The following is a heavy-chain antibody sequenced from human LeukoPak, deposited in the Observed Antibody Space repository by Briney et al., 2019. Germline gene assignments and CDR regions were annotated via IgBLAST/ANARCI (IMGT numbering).Heavy chain of an antibody. CDR1: GGSISSSNW. CDR3: ARVSSGATTVDY. Sequence: PSETLSLTCAVSGGSISSSNWWSWVRQPPGKGLEWIGEIYHSGSTNYNPSLKSRVTISVDRSKNQFSLKLSSVTAADTAVYYCARVSSGATTVDYWGQGTLVTVSS. J-gene: IGHJ4*02. CDR2: IYHSGST. V-gene: IGHV4-4*02. D-gene: IGHD1-26*01.